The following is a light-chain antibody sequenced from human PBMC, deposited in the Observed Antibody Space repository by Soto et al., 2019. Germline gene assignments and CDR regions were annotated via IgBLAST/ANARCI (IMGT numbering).Light chain of an antibody. CDR2: GAS. CDR3: HQYNNWPPWT. CDR1: QSVSSN. Sequence: EIVMTQSPATLSVSAGERATLSCRASQSVSSNLAWYQQKPGQAPRLLIHGASTRATGIPARFSGSVSGTEFTLTISSLQSEDFAVYYCHQYNNWPPWTFGQGTKVEIK. V-gene: IGKV3-15*01. J-gene: IGKJ1*01.